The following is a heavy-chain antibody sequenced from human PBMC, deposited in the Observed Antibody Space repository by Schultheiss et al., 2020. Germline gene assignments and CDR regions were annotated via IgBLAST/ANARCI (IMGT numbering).Heavy chain of an antibody. CDR1: GGSISSGGYY. D-gene: IGHD2-2*01. V-gene: IGHV4-61*08. CDR3: ARELLRVVVPAASHPLGYYGMDV. J-gene: IGHJ6*02. Sequence: SQTLSLTCTVSGGSISSGGYYWSWIRQPPGKGLEWIGEINHSGSTNYNPSLKSRVTISVDTSKNQFSLKLSSVTAADTAVYYCARELLRVVVPAASHPLGYYGMDVWGQGTTVTIAS. CDR2: INHSGST.